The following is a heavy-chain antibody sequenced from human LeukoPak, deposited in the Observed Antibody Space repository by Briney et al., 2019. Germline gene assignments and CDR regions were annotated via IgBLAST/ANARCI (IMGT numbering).Heavy chain of an antibody. Sequence: GASVKVSCTASGYTFNDYYMHWVRQAPGQGLEWMGWINPNSGGTNYAQKFQGRVTMTRDTSISTAYMELSRLRSDDTAVYYCARGRPGIAARPGYSYYYYYMDVWGKGTTVTVSS. J-gene: IGHJ6*03. V-gene: IGHV1-2*02. D-gene: IGHD6-6*01. CDR3: ARGRPGIAARPGYSYYYYYMDV. CDR2: INPNSGGT. CDR1: GYTFNDYY.